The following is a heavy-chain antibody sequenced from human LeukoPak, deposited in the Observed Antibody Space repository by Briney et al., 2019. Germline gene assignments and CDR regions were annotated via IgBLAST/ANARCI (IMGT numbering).Heavy chain of an antibody. CDR1: GFTFSSYS. V-gene: IGHV3-21*04. CDR2: ISSSSSYI. J-gene: IGHJ6*03. D-gene: IGHD1-26*01. CDR3: ARVKEGSTNYYYYYYMDV. Sequence: GGSLRLSCAASGFTFSSYSMNWVRQAPGKGLEWVSSISSSSSYIYYADSVKGRFTISRDNARYSLYLQMNSLRAEDTAVYYCARVKEGSTNYYYYYYMDVWGKGTTVTISS.